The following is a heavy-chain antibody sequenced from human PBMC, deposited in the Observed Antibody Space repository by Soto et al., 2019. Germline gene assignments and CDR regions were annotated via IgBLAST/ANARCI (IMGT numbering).Heavy chain of an antibody. Sequence: GGSLRLSCAASGFTFSSYAMHWVRQAPGKGLEWVAVISYDGTNKYYTDSVKGRFIISRDNPKNMMYLQMNSLRIEDTAVYYCASLYGSKWEGWGLDVWGQGTTVTVSS. V-gene: IGHV3-30-3*01. D-gene: IGHD1-26*01. J-gene: IGHJ6*02. CDR3: ASLYGSKWEGWGLDV. CDR2: ISYDGTNK. CDR1: GFTFSSYA.